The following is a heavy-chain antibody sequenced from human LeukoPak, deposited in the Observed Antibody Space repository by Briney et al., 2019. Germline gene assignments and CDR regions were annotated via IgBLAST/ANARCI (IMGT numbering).Heavy chain of an antibody. V-gene: IGHV1-2*02. CDR1: GYTFTGYY. D-gene: IGHD3-10*01. CDR3: ARARGGEWFGEKLYDY. J-gene: IGHJ4*02. Sequence: ASVKVSCKASGYTFTGYYMHWVRQAPGQGLEWMGWINPNSGGTNYAQKFQGRVTMTRDTSISTAYMELSRLRSDDTAVYYCARARGGEWFGEKLYDYWGQGTLVTVSS. CDR2: INPNSGGT.